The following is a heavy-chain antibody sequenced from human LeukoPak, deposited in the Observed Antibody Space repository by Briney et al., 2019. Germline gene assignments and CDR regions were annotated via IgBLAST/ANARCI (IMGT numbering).Heavy chain of an antibody. CDR3: ARGEYYDSSGYSSLYWYFDL. CDR2: INHSGST. V-gene: IGHV4-34*01. Sequence: SETLSLTCAVYGGSFSGYYWSWIRQPPGKGLEWIGEINHSGSTNYNPSLKGRVTISVDTSKNQFSLKLSSVTAADTAVYYCARGEYYDSSGYSSLYWYFDLWGRGTLVTVSS. J-gene: IGHJ2*01. D-gene: IGHD3-22*01. CDR1: GGSFSGYY.